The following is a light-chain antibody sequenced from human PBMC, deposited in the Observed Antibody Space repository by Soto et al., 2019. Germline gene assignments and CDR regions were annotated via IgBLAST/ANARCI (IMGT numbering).Light chain of an antibody. CDR3: SSYTSSSTDV. J-gene: IGLJ1*01. V-gene: IGLV2-14*03. CDR2: DVS. Sequence: QSVLTQPASVSGSPGQSITISCTGTSSDVGGYNYVSWYQHHPGKAHKLMIYDVSNRPSGVSNRFSGSKSGNTASLTISGLQAEDEADYYCSSYTSSSTDVFGTGTKVTVL. CDR1: SSDVGGYNY.